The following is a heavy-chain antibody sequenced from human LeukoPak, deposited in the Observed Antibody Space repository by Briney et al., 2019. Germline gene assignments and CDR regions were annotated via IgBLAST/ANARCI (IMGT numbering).Heavy chain of an antibody. V-gene: IGHV4-59*06. D-gene: IGHD5-24*01. CDR3: AREPQD. Sequence: SETLSLTCTVSGGSISSYYWSWIRQPPGKGLEWIGYIYYSGSTYYNPSLKSRVTISVDTSKNQFSLKLSSVTAADTAVYYCAREPQDWGQGTMVTVSS. CDR2: IYYSGST. CDR1: GGSISSYY. J-gene: IGHJ3*01.